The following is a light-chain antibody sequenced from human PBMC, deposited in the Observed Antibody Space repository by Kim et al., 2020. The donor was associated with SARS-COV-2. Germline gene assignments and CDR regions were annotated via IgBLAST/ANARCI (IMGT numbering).Light chain of an antibody. CDR1: SSNIGAGYD. CDR3: QSYDSGLSAWV. V-gene: IGLV1-40*01. CDR2: ANS. Sequence: QSVLTQPPSVSGAPGQRVTISCTGSSSNIGAGYDVHWYQQLPGTAPKLLIYANSNRPSGVPDRFSGSKSGTSASLAITGLQAEDEADYYCQSYDSGLSAWVFGGGTQLTVL. J-gene: IGLJ3*02.